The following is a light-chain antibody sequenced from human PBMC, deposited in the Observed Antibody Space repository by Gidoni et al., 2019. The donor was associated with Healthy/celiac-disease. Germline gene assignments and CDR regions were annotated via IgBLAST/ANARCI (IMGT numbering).Light chain of an antibody. CDR3: QQYDTLPLT. CDR1: QDISNY. V-gene: IGKV1-33*01. Sequence: DIQMTQSPSSLSASVGDRVTITCQASQDISNYLNWYQQKPGTAPKLLIYDASNLETGVPSRSSGSGSWTDFTFTISLLQPEDIATYYRQQYDTLPLTFGPGTKVEIK. CDR2: DAS. J-gene: IGKJ3*01.